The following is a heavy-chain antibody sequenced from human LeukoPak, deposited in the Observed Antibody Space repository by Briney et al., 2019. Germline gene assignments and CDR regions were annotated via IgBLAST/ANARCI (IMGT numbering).Heavy chain of an antibody. CDR1: GFSISSYD. CDR3: AKVLAGTHFDY. D-gene: IGHD6-19*01. CDR2: ISGSDGST. Sequence: PGGSLRLSCVASGFSISSYDMSWVRQAPGKGLDWVSGISGSDGSTNYAESVKGRFTISRDNSKNTLYLQMNSLRAEDTAVYYCAKVLAGTHFDYWGQGTLVTVSS. J-gene: IGHJ4*02. V-gene: IGHV3-23*01.